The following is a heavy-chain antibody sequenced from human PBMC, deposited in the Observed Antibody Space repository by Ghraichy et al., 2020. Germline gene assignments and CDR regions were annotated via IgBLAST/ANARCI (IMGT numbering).Heavy chain of an antibody. J-gene: IGHJ4*02. Sequence: SQTLSLTCAVYGGSFSGYYWSWIRQPPGKGLEWIGEINHSGSTNYNPSLKSRVTISVDTSKNQFSLKLSSVTAADTAVYYCARAEGMATSSASDYWGQGTLVTVSS. CDR3: ARAEGMATSSASDY. CDR1: GGSFSGYY. D-gene: IGHD5-24*01. V-gene: IGHV4-34*01. CDR2: INHSGST.